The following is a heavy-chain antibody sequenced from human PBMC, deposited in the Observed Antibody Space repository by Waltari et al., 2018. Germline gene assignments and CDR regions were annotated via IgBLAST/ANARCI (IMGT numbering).Heavy chain of an antibody. Sequence: EVQLVQSGAEEKKPAEARRTSWEGAGASFTSHWISRVRQMPGNGLEGVGRRDPSDSFRNYGPAFQGHVTISVDQSLRTAYLQWDSLKASDTAIYYCVRHRTTYPLEIDYWGQGTLVTVSS. CDR1: GASFTSHW. CDR3: VRHRTTYPLEIDY. CDR2: RDPSDSFR. D-gene: IGHD2-2*01. V-gene: IGHV5-10-1*01. J-gene: IGHJ4*02.